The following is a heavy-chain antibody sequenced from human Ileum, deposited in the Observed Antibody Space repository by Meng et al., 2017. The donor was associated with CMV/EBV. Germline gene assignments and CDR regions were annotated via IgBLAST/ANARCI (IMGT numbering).Heavy chain of an antibody. V-gene: IGHV1-18*01. CDR2: VSNKNGET. CDR3: ARAGAEVTRSFDL. Sequence: CKTSALRFDIYAITWVRQAPGQGLEWMAWVSNKNGETNYGQKFQGRVTVSRDTSTNTAYMELRSLRSDDSAVYYCARAGAEVTRSFDLWGQGTLVTVSS. CDR1: ALRFDIYA. D-gene: IGHD2-21*02. J-gene: IGHJ4*02.